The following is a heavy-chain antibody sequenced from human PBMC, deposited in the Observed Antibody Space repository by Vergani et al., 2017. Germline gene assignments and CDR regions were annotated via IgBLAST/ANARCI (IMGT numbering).Heavy chain of an antibody. Sequence: QEQLVESGGGVVQPGGSLRLSCAASGFTFSSLDMHWVRQAPGKGLEWVALIRHDGNNKHYGDSAKGRFTISRDNSKNMLYLQMNSLRPEDTAVYYCAKNSYSSGWCGVYYGMDVWGQGTPVTVSS. CDR2: IRHDGNNK. D-gene: IGHD6-19*01. CDR1: GFTFSSLD. CDR3: AKNSYSSGWCGVYYGMDV. V-gene: IGHV3-30*02. J-gene: IGHJ6*02.